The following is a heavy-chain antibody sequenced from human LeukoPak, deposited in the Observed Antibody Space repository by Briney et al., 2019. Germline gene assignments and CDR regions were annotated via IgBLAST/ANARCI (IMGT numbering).Heavy chain of an antibody. CDR1: GGSISSYY. CDR2: IYYSGST. V-gene: IGHV4-59*08. J-gene: IGHJ6*02. Sequence: SETLSLTCTVSGGSISSYYWSWIRQPPGKGLEWIGYIYYSGSTNYNPSLKSRVTISVDTSKNQFSLKLSSVTAADTAVYYCARKPPSGPGYYYSYGMDVWGQGTTVTVSS. CDR3: ARKPPSGPGYYYSYGMDV.